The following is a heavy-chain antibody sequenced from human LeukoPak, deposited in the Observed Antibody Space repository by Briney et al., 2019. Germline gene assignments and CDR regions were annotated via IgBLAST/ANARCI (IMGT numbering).Heavy chain of an antibody. Sequence: QPGGSLRLSCVASGFTVSDHYMDWVRQAPGKGLEWVGRSRNKAESYTTEYAASVKGRFTVSRADSKNSLYLQMNSLKSEDTAVYYCARTSPGGNTYYFDYWGQGTLVTVSS. CDR1: GFTVSDHY. D-gene: IGHD3-16*01. CDR2: SRNKAESYTT. V-gene: IGHV3-72*01. CDR3: ARTSPGGNTYYFDY. J-gene: IGHJ4*02.